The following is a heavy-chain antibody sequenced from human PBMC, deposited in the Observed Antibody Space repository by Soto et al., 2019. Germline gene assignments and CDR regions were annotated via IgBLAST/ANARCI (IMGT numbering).Heavy chain of an antibody. CDR3: ATWAAYSGYGMDV. J-gene: IGHJ6*02. Sequence: EVQLLESGGGLVQPGGSLRLSCAASGFTFSSYAMSWVRQAPRTGLEWVSAIIDSGDSTYYADSVKGRFTISRDNSRNTLYLQMNSLRAEDTAVYYCATWAAYSGYGMDVWGQGTTVTVSS. CDR2: IIDSGDST. D-gene: IGHD5-12*01. CDR1: GFTFSSYA. V-gene: IGHV3-23*01.